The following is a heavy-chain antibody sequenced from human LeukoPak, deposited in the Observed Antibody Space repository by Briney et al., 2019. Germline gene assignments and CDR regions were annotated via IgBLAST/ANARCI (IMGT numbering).Heavy chain of an antibody. D-gene: IGHD3-9*01. J-gene: IGHJ6*03. CDR2: INHSGST. V-gene: IGHV4-34*01. Sequence: SEALSLTCAVYGGSFSGYYWSWIRQPPGKGLEWIGEINHSGSTNYNPSLKSRVTISVDTSKNQFSLKLSSMTAADTAVYYCARGPQTLTGYAYYYYYYMDVWGKGTTVTVSS. CDR1: GGSFSGYY. CDR3: ARGPQTLTGYAYYYYYYMDV.